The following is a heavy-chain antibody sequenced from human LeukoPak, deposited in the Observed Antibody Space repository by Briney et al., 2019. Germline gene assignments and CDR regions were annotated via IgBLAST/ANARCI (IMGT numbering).Heavy chain of an antibody. V-gene: IGHV4-39*01. D-gene: IGHD6-6*01. CDR3: SRRPYSSSPEPFDY. CDR1: GGSISSSSYY. Sequence: PSETLSLTCTVSGGSISSSSYYWGWIRQPPGKGLEWIGSIYYSGSTSYNPSLKSRVTISVDTSKNQSSLKLSSVTAADTAVYYCSRRPYSSSPEPFDYWGQGTLVTVSS. J-gene: IGHJ4*02. CDR2: IYYSGST.